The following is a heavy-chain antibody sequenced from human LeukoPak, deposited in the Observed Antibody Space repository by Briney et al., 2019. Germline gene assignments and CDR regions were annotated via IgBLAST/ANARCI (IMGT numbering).Heavy chain of an antibody. D-gene: IGHD6-6*01. CDR2: ISSSGSTI. J-gene: IGHJ6*03. CDR1: GFTFSDYY. Sequence: GGSLRLSCAASGFTFSDYYMSWIRQAPGKGLEWVSYISSSGSTIYYADSVKGRFTTSRDNAKNSLYLQMNSLRAEDTAVYYCAGSIAARRGYYYYYMDVWGKGTTVTVSS. CDR3: AGSIAARRGYYYYYMDV. V-gene: IGHV3-11*04.